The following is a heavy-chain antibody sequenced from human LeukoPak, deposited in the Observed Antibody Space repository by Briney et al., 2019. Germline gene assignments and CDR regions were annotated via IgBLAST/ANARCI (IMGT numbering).Heavy chain of an antibody. CDR3: ARVRFYDTTGYSTSYYLDY. V-gene: IGHV4-59*01. CDR2: THYSGTG. D-gene: IGHD3-22*01. Sequence: SETLSLTCAVSGVPIIASYWSWLRQPSGKGLEWIGYTHYSGTGNYNPSLKSRVTISIDTSKNRFSLRLTSVTAADTAVYYCARVRFYDTTGYSTSYYLDYWGQGALVTVSS. CDR1: GVPIIASY. J-gene: IGHJ4*02.